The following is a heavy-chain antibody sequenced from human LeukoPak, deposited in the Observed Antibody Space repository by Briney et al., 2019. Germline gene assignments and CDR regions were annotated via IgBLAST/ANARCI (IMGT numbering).Heavy chain of an antibody. CDR1: GFTLCSNK. J-gene: IGHJ6*03. Sequence: PAGSLRLSCIVSGFTLCSNKMSWIRQAPGMGLKWVASIEYSDGSAYYADSVKSRFTIGTANAKNSLYLQMTSLRAEDTAVYYCAREITRELVVVISRSEYYMDVWGKGTTVTISS. CDR3: AREITRELVVVISRSEYYMDV. V-gene: IGHV3-66*01. CDR2: IEYSDGSA. D-gene: IGHD3-22*01.